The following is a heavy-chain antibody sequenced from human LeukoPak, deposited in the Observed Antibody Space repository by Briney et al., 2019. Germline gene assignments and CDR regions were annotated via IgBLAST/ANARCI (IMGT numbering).Heavy chain of an antibody. CDR1: GGSISSTSYY. CDR3: ASVVVSAINWFDP. Sequence: SETLSLTCTVSGGSISSTSYYWGWIRQPPGKGLEWIGSIYYSGSTYYNPSLKSRVTISVDTSKNQLSLKLSSVTAADTAVYYCASVVVSAINWFDPWGQGTLVTVSS. V-gene: IGHV4-39*01. CDR2: IYYSGST. D-gene: IGHD2-15*01. J-gene: IGHJ5*02.